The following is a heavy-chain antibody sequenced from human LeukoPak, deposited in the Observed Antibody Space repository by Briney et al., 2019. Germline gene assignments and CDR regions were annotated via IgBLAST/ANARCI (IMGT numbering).Heavy chain of an antibody. V-gene: IGHV1-2*02. D-gene: IGHD6-19*01. CDR1: GYTFTVYY. Sequence: ASVKVSCKASGYTFTVYYMHWVRQAPGQGLEWMGWINPNSGGTNYAQKFQGRVTMTRDTSISTAYMELSSLRSDDTAVYYCARRYSSGWYEGFDYWGQGTLVTVSS. CDR2: INPNSGGT. CDR3: ARRYSSGWYEGFDY. J-gene: IGHJ4*02.